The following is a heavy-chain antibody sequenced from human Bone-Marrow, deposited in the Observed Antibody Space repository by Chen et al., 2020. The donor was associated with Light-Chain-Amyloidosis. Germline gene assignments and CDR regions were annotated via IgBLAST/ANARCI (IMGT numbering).Heavy chain of an antibody. Sequence: QLQLQESGPRLVKSSGTLSLTCTVSGGSIMSSSNFWGWLRQAPGKGLEWIGSIYYSGNTYMNSSLKNRVAMSVDTSNNQFSLRLNSVTAADTAVYYCARDGIEGQWLPPDIWGQGTMVTVSS. CDR1: GGSIMSSSNF. V-gene: IGHV4-39*07. CDR3: ARDGIEGQWLPPDI. J-gene: IGHJ3*02. D-gene: IGHD6-19*01. CDR2: IYYSGNT.